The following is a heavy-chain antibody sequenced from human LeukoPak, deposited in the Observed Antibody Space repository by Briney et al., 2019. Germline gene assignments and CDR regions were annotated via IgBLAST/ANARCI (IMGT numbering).Heavy chain of an antibody. CDR2: IDNNGNII. CDR3: ARDGEGRRLLWFGESDY. CDR1: GFIFSDYY. D-gene: IGHD3-10*01. V-gene: IGHV3-11*04. J-gene: IGHJ4*02. Sequence: GGSLRLSCAGRGFIFSDYYMSWIRQAPEKGLEWLADIDNNGNIINYADSVKSRFTISRDNSKNTLYLQMNSLRAEDTAVYYCARDGEGRRLLWFGESDYWGQGTLVTVSS.